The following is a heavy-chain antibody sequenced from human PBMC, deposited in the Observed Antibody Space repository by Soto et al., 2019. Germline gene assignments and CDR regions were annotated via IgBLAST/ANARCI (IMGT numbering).Heavy chain of an antibody. V-gene: IGHV3-30-3*01. CDR1: GFTFSIYA. CDR3: ARGRVGATGYYYYGMDV. J-gene: IGHJ6*02. D-gene: IGHD1-26*01. Sequence: QVQLVESGGGVVQPGRSLRLSCAASGFTFSIYAMHWVRQAPGKGLERVAVLSYDESNKYYADSVNDRFTISRDNSKNTLYLQMNSLRAEHTAVYYCARGRVGATGYYYYGMDVWGQGTTVTVSS. CDR2: LSYDESNK.